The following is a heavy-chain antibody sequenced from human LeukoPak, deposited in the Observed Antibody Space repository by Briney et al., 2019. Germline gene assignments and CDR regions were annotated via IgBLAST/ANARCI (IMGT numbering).Heavy chain of an antibody. CDR2: ISSSSSTI. CDR3: ARGGGVITPLDAFDI. Sequence: RGSLRLSCAASGFTFSSYSMNWVRQAPGKGLEWVSYISSSSSTIYYVDSVKGRFTISRDNAKNSLYLQMNSLRAEDTAVYYCARGGGVITPLDAFDIWGQGTMVTVSS. J-gene: IGHJ3*02. V-gene: IGHV3-48*01. D-gene: IGHD3-22*01. CDR1: GFTFSSYS.